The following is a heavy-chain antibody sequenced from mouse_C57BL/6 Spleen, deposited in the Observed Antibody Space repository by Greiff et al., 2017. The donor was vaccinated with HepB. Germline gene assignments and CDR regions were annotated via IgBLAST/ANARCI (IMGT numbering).Heavy chain of an antibody. CDR3: ARWGEGAWFAY. CDR1: GYTFTDYY. J-gene: IGHJ3*01. Sequence: QVQLQQSGAELVRPGASVKLSCKASGYTFTDYYINWVKQRPGQGLEWIARIYPGSGNTYYNEKFKGKATLTAEKSSSTAYMQLSSLTSEDSAVYFCARWGEGAWFAYWGQGTLVTVSA. CDR2: IYPGSGNT. V-gene: IGHV1-76*01.